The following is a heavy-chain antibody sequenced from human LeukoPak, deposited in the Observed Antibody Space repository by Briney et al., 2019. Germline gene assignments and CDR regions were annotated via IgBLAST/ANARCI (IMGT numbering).Heavy chain of an antibody. V-gene: IGHV1-69*13. J-gene: IGHJ2*01. CDR3: AGDTKVYGDYGGWYFDL. D-gene: IGHD4-17*01. CDR1: GGTFSSYA. CDR2: IIPIFGTA. Sequence: ASVKVSCKASGGTFSSYAISWVRQAPGQGLEWMGGIIPIFGTANYAQKFQGRVTITADESTSTAYMELSSLRSEDTAVYYCAGDTKVYGDYGGWYFDLWGRGTLVTVSS.